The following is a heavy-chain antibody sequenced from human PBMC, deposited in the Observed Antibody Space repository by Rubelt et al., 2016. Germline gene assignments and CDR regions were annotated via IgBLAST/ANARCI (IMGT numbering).Heavy chain of an antibody. J-gene: IGHJ5*02. Sequence: GGSISSYYWSWIRQPPGKGLEWIGYIYYSGSTNYNPSLKCRVTISVDTSKNQFSLQLNSVTPEDTAVYYCARVPLKIRNNWFDPWGQGTLVTVSS. V-gene: IGHV4-59*12. CDR1: GGSISSYY. CDR3: ARVPLKIRNNWFDP. CDR2: IYYSGST.